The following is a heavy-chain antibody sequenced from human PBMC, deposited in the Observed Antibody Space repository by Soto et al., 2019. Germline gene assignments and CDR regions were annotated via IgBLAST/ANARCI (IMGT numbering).Heavy chain of an antibody. V-gene: IGHV3-64D*06. Sequence: EVQLVESGGGLVQPGGSLRLSCSASGFTFSSYAMHWVRQAPGKGLEYVSAISSNGGSTYYADSVKGRFTISRDNSKNTLYLQMSSLRAEDTAVYYCVKDPVSDTAMVTSIFDYWGQGTLVTVSS. J-gene: IGHJ4*02. CDR1: GFTFSSYA. CDR3: VKDPVSDTAMVTSIFDY. CDR2: ISSNGGST. D-gene: IGHD5-18*01.